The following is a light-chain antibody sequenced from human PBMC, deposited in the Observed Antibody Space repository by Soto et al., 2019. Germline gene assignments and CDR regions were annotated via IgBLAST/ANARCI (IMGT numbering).Light chain of an antibody. CDR2: GAS. Sequence: EIVMTQSPATLSVSPGERATLSCRASQSVSSKLGWYQQKPGQAPRLLIYGASIRATGSPARFSGSGSGTEFTRTLSSVQSEDFAVYYCQQYNNWPRTCGPGTKVDI. CDR1: QSVSSK. CDR3: QQYNNWPRT. J-gene: IGKJ3*01. V-gene: IGKV3-15*01.